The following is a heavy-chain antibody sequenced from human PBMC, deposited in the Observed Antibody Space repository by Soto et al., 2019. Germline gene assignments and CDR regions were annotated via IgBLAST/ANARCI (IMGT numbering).Heavy chain of an antibody. D-gene: IGHD2-8*01. J-gene: IGHJ4*02. CDR1: GFSFSSYA. Sequence: GGSLRLSCAASGFSFSSYAMSWVRQAPGKGLEWVSTISGSGGSTYSADSVKGRVTISRDNSKYTLYLQMNSLRAEDTAVYYCAKDGSTNGLCEFDYWGQGTLVTVSS. CDR3: AKDGSTNGLCEFDY. V-gene: IGHV3-23*01. CDR2: ISGSGGST.